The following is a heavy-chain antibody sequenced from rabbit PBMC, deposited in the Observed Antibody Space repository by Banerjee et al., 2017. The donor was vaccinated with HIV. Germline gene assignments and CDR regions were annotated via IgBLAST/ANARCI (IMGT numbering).Heavy chain of an antibody. V-gene: IGHV1S43*01. Sequence: ASWVNGRFSISRENTQNTVYLKLNSLTAADTATYFCVRDRADIGGDYGPYYFDFWGQGTLVTVS. J-gene: IGHJ4*01. D-gene: IGHD2-1*01. CDR3: VRDRADIGGDYGPYYFDF.